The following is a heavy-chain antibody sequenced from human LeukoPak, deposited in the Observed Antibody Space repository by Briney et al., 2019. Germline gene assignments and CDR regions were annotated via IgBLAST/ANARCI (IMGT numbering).Heavy chain of an antibody. D-gene: IGHD3-10*01. Sequence: SVKVSCKASGGTFSSYAISWVRQAPGQGLEWMGGIIPIFGTANYAQKFQGRVTITADESTSTAYMELSSLRSEDTAVYYCARSYGSGSYYYYMDVWGKGTTVTISS. CDR3: ARSYGSGSYYYYMDV. CDR1: GGTFSSYA. J-gene: IGHJ6*03. CDR2: IIPIFGTA. V-gene: IGHV1-69*13.